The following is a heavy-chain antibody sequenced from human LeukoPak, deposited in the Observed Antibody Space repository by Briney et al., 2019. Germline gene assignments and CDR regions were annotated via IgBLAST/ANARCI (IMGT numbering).Heavy chain of an antibody. CDR2: ISSSSSYI. Sequence: GGSLRLSCAASGFTFSSYSMNWVRQAPGKGLEWVSSISSSSSYIYYADSVKGRFTISNAKNSLYLQMNSLRAEDTAVYYCARGFGDFWSGSPDYWGQGTPVTVSS. CDR3: ARGFGDFWSGSPDY. J-gene: IGHJ4*02. CDR1: GFTFSSYS. V-gene: IGHV3-21*01. D-gene: IGHD3-3*01.